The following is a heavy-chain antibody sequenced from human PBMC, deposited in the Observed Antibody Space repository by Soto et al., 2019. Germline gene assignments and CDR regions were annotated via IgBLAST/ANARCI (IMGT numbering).Heavy chain of an antibody. V-gene: IGHV1-8*01. CDR3: ARGRLLWFGELSSGMDV. CDR1: GYTFTSYD. CDR2: MNPNSGNT. D-gene: IGHD3-10*01. Sequence: QVQLVQSGAEVKKPGASVKVSCKASGYTFTSYDINWVRQATGQGLEWMGWMNPNSGNTGYAQKFQGRVTMTRNTSISTAYMELSSLRSEETAVYYCARGRLLWFGELSSGMDVWGQGTTVTVSS. J-gene: IGHJ6*02.